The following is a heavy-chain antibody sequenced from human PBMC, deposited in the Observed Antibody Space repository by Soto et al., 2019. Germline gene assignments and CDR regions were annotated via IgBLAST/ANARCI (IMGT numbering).Heavy chain of an antibody. CDR3: ARGPDYGDYIFDY. CDR1: GYTFTGYY. CDR2: INPNSGVT. D-gene: IGHD4-17*01. Sequence: ASVKVSCKASGYTFTGYYMHWVRQAPGQGLEWMGWINPNSGVTNYAQKFQGWVTMTRDTSISTAYMELSRLRFDDMAVYYCARGPDYGDYIFDYWGQGTLVTVSS. J-gene: IGHJ4*02. V-gene: IGHV1-2*04.